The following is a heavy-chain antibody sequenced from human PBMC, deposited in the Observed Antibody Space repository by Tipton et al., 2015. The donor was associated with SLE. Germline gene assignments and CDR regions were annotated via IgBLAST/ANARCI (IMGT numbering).Heavy chain of an antibody. CDR3: ALVVVVAAGLPFDY. Sequence: SLRLSCAASGFTVSSNYMSWVRQAPGKGLEWVSVIYSGGSTYYADSVKGRFTISRDNSKNTLCLQMNSLRAEDTAVYYCALVVVVAAGLPFDYWGQGTLVTVSS. CDR2: IYSGGST. CDR1: GFTVSSNY. D-gene: IGHD2-15*01. J-gene: IGHJ4*02. V-gene: IGHV3-53*01.